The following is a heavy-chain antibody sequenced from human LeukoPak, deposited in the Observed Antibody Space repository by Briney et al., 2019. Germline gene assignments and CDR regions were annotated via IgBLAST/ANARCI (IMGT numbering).Heavy chain of an antibody. CDR3: ASRRCSSTGCYITSYFYMDD. Sequence: GGSLRLSCAVSGLTFNNYWMTWVRQAPGKGLEWVANIKQDGSEKYYADSVKGRFTISRDNADNSLYLQMTSLRVEDTAVYYCASRRCSSTGCYITSYFYMDDWGKGTTVTVSS. CDR1: GLTFNNYW. D-gene: IGHD2-2*01. V-gene: IGHV3-7*01. J-gene: IGHJ6*03. CDR2: IKQDGSEK.